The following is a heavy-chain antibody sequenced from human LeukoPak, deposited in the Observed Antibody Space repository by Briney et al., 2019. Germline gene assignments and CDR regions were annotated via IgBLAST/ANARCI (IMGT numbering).Heavy chain of an antibody. CDR3: AKGGGDYGRDFDY. D-gene: IGHD4-17*01. CDR1: GFTFSSYW. V-gene: IGHV3-7*01. CDR2: IKQEGSEK. J-gene: IGHJ4*02. Sequence: GGSLRLSCAASGFTFSSYWMSWVRQAPGKGLEWVANIKQEGSEKYYVDSVKGRFTISRDNAKNSLYLQMNSLRAEDTAVYYCAKGGGDYGRDFDYWGQGTLVTVSS.